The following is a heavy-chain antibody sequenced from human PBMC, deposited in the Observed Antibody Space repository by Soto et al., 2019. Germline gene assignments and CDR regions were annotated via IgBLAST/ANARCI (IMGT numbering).Heavy chain of an antibody. Sequence: SETLSLTCAVYGGSFSGYYWSWIRQPPGKGLEWIGEINHSGSTNYNPSLKSRVTISVDTSKNQFSLKLSSVTAADTAVYYCASLRRHYGSGRFIGRYYYYGMDVWGQGTTVTVSS. J-gene: IGHJ6*02. CDR1: GGSFSGYY. D-gene: IGHD3-10*01. CDR3: ASLRRHYGSGRFIGRYYYYGMDV. CDR2: INHSGST. V-gene: IGHV4-34*01.